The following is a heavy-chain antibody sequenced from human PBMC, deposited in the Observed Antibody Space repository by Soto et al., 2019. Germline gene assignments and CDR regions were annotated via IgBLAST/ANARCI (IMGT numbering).Heavy chain of an antibody. D-gene: IGHD5-12*01. V-gene: IGHV4-30-2*01. CDR1: GGSISSGGYS. Sequence: SETLSLTCAVSGGSISSGGYSWSWIRQPPGKGLEWLGYIYHSGITYYNPSLKSRLTISIDRSKNQFSLGLRSVTAADTALYYCARTGYEYNFYYGMDVWGQGTTVTVSS. CDR3: ARTGYEYNFYYGMDV. CDR2: IYHSGIT. J-gene: IGHJ6*02.